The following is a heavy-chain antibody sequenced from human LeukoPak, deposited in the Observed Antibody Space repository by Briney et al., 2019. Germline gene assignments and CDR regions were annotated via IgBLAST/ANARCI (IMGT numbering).Heavy chain of an antibody. V-gene: IGHV3-30*04. CDR2: ISYDGSNK. J-gene: IGHJ3*02. D-gene: IGHD3-3*01. CDR1: GFTFSSYA. CDR3: ARDPAPIFWSETHGHAFDI. Sequence: GGSLRLSCAASGFTFSSYAMHWVRQAPGKGLEWVAVISYDGSNKYYADSVKGRFTISRDNSKNTLYLQMNSLRAEDTAVYYCARDPAPIFWSETHGHAFDIWGQGTMVTVSS.